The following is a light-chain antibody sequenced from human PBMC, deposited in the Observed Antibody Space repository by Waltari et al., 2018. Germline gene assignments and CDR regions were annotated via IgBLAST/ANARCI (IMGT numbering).Light chain of an antibody. CDR2: KVS. CDR3: MQGTHWPWT. Sequence: DVVMTQSPLSLPVTLGQPASISCRSSQGLVYSDGKTYLNWFQQRPGQTPRRIIYKVSNRGSGVPDRFSGSGSGTDFTLEISRVEAEDVGIYYCMQGTHWPWTFGQGTKVEIK. J-gene: IGKJ1*01. V-gene: IGKV2-30*01. CDR1: QGLVYSDGKTY.